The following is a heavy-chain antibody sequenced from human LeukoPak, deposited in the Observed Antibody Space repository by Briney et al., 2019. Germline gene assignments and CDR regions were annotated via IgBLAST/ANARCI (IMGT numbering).Heavy chain of an antibody. J-gene: IGHJ4*02. D-gene: IGHD5-24*01. CDR1: GYSFTSYW. CDR3: ARVSRGYNPFDY. Sequence: GESLKISCKGSGYSFTSYWIGWVRQMPGKGLEGMGIVYPGDSDTRYSPSFQRQVTLSADKSISTAYLQWSSLKASDTAMYYCARVSRGYNPFDYWGQGTLVTVSS. CDR2: VYPGDSDT. V-gene: IGHV5-51*01.